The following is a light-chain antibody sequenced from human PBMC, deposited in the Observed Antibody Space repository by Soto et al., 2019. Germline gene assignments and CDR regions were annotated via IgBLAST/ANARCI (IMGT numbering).Light chain of an antibody. J-gene: IGKJ5*01. V-gene: IGKV1-39*01. CDR2: SAS. CDR1: QTISNF. CDR3: QQYNNWPPIT. Sequence: DIQMTQSPSSLSASVGDRVTITCRASQTISNFLNWYQKKPGKAPTLLIYSASSLQRGVPARFSGSGSGTEFTLTISSLQSEDFAVYYCQQYNNWPPITFGQGTRLEIK.